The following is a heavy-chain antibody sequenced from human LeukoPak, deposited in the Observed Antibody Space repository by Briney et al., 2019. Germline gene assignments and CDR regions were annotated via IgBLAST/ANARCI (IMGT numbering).Heavy chain of an antibody. J-gene: IGHJ3*02. CDR1: GFTFRSYA. V-gene: IGHV3-30-3*01. D-gene: IGHD3-10*01. CDR2: ISYDGSNK. CDR3: ARDHLWFGELVVGGAFDI. Sequence: GGSLRLSCAASGFTFRSYAMYWVRQAPGKGLEWVAVISYDGSNKYYADSVKGRFTISRDNSKNTLYLQMSSLRAGDTAVYYCARDHLWFGELVVGGAFDIWGQGTMVTVSS.